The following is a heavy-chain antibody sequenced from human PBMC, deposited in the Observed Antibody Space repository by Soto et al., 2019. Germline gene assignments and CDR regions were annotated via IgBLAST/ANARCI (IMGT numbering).Heavy chain of an antibody. J-gene: IGHJ4*02. CDR1: GGSISSYY. V-gene: IGHV4-59*01. CDR3: ARVQHYYDSSGYFDY. CDR2: IYYSGST. Sequence: SETLSLTCTVSGGSISSYYWSWIRQPPGKGLEWIGYIYYSGSTNYNPSLKSRVTISVDTSKNQFSLKLSSVTAADTAVYYCARVQHYYDSSGYFDYWGQGTLVTVS. D-gene: IGHD3-22*01.